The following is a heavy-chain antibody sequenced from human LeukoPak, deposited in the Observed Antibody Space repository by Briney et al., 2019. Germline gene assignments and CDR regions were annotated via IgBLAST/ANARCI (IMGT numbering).Heavy chain of an antibody. J-gene: IGHJ4*02. D-gene: IGHD3/OR15-3a*01. Sequence: GGSLRLSCAGSGFTFSTYWMHWVRQAPGKGLVWVSRISQDGRDTDYVDSVKGRFTISRDNARNTVDLQMNSLRVEDSAVYYCVRVGNGKNYDFWGNWGQGTLVTVSS. CDR3: VRVGNGKNYDFWGN. CDR2: ISQDGRDT. V-gene: IGHV3-74*01. CDR1: GFTFSTYW.